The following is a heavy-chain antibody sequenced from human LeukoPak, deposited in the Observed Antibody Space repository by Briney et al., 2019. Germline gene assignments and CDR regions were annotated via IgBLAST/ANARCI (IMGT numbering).Heavy chain of an antibody. Sequence: GGSLRLSCAASGFTFSNAWMSWVRQAPGKGLEWVGRIKSKTDGGTTDYAAPVKGRFTISRDDSKNTLYLQMNSPKTEDTAVYYCAKVGLFYGDYGVDWYFDLWGRGTLVTVSS. CDR1: GFTFSNAW. D-gene: IGHD4-17*01. CDR2: IKSKTDGGTT. CDR3: AKVGLFYGDYGVDWYFDL. V-gene: IGHV3-15*01. J-gene: IGHJ2*01.